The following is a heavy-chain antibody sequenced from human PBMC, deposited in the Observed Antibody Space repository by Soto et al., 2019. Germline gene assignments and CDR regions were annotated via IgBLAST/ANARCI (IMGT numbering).Heavy chain of an antibody. CDR1: GGTFSSNT. Sequence: ASVKVSCKASGGTFSSNTISWVRQAPGQGLEWMGRIIPILGIANYAQKFQGRVTITADKSTSTAYMELSSLRSEDTAVYYCAREAVAGTTAFDIWGQGTMVTVSS. D-gene: IGHD6-19*01. V-gene: IGHV1-69*04. CDR3: AREAVAGTTAFDI. CDR2: IIPILGIA. J-gene: IGHJ3*02.